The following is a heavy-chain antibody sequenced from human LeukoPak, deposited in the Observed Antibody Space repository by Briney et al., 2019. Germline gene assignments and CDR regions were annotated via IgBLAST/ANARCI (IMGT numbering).Heavy chain of an antibody. CDR3: ARFGQSANWFDP. CDR1: GFTFSDYY. J-gene: IGHJ5*02. V-gene: IGHV3-11*06. Sequence: PGGSLRLSCAASGFTFSDYYMSWIRQAPGKGLEWVSYISSSSSYTNYADSVKGRFTISRDNAKNSLYLQMNSLRAEDTAVYYCARFGQSANWFDPWGQGALVTVPS. CDR2: ISSSSSYT. D-gene: IGHD3-10*01.